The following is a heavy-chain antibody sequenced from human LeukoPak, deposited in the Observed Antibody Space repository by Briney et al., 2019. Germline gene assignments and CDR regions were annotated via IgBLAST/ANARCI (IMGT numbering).Heavy chain of an antibody. CDR3: ARDQEDIVVVVAATPNFDY. J-gene: IGHJ4*02. V-gene: IGHV1-18*01. D-gene: IGHD2-15*01. CDR1: GYTFTSYG. CDR2: ISAYSGNT. Sequence: ASVKVSCKASGYTFTSYGISWVRQAPGQGLEWMGWISAYSGNTNYAQKLQGRVTMTTDTSTSTAYMELRSLRSDDTAVYYCARDQEDIVVVVAATPNFDYWGQGTLVTVSS.